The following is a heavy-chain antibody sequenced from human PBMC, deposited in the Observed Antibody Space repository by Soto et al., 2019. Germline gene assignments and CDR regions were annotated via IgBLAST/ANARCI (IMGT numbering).Heavy chain of an antibody. CDR1: GLTVSGKKY. J-gene: IGHJ3*01. V-gene: IGHV3-53*01. CDR3: ASWHEREHAYDV. CDR2: LYDVDGS. D-gene: IGHD1-1*01. Sequence: EVQLVESGGGLIQPGESLRLYCAAFGLTVSGKKYVAWVRQAPGKGLEWVSALYDVDGSFYADSVKGRFTTSSDSSKTTVYLQMNGLRPDDTAVYYCASWHEREHAYDVWCQGTTVTVSS.